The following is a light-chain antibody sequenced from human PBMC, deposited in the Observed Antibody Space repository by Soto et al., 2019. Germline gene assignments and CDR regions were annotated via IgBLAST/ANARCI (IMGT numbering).Light chain of an antibody. Sequence: DIPMTQSPSSLSASVGDRVTITCRASQSISSYLNWFQQKPGKAPKLLIYDASNLETGVPSRFNGSGSGTDFTFTISSLQPEDIATYYCQHCDSLPLTFGQGTRLEIK. CDR3: QHCDSLPLT. V-gene: IGKV1-33*01. J-gene: IGKJ5*01. CDR1: QSISSY. CDR2: DAS.